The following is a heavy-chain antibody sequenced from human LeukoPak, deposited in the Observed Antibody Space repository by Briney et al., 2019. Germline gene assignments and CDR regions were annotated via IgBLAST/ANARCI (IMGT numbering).Heavy chain of an antibody. D-gene: IGHD3-22*01. CDR3: AKDGTYYYDSSGYWGYFDY. CDR2: ISWNSGSI. CDR1: GFSFDDYA. J-gene: IGHJ4*02. Sequence: GGSLRLSCAAAGFSFDDYAMHWVRQAPGKGLEWVSGISWNSGSIGYADSVKGRFAISRDNAKNSLYPQMNSLRAEDTALYHCAKDGTYYYDSSGYWGYFDYWRQSTLVTVPS. V-gene: IGHV3-9*01.